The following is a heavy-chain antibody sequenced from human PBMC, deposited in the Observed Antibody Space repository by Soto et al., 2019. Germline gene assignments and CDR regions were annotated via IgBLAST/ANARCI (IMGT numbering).Heavy chain of an antibody. Sequence: QTLSLTCAISGDSFSSNIAAWNWIRQSPSRGLEWLGRTYYRSKWYNDYAVSVKSRITINPDTSKNQFSLQLNSVTPEDTAVYYCARDRAFGTAAMYYFDYWGQGTLVTGSS. CDR2: TYYRSKWYN. CDR1: GDSFSSNIAA. CDR3: ARDRAFGTAAMYYFDY. J-gene: IGHJ4*02. D-gene: IGHD2-2*01. V-gene: IGHV6-1*01.